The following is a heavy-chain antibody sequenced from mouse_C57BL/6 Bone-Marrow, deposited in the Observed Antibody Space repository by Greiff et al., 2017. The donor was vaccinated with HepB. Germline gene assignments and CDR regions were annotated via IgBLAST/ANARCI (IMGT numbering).Heavy chain of an antibody. J-gene: IGHJ2*01. V-gene: IGHV5-6*01. CDR3: ARDRDYEFDY. D-gene: IGHD2-4*01. CDR2: ISSGGSYT. Sequence: DVQLVESGGYLVKPGGSLKLSCAASGFTFSSYGMSWVRQTPDKRLEWVGTISSGGSYTYYPDSVKGRFTISRDNAKNTLYLHMRRLKSEDTAMYYCARDRDYEFDYWCRGTAPTVSS. CDR1: GFTFSSYG.